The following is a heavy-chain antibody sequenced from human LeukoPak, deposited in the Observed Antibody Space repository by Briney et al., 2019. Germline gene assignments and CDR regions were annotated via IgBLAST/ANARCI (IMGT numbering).Heavy chain of an antibody. CDR2: TYHRSKWYY. Sequence: SQTLSLTCAISGDSVSSNNATWNWIRQSPSTGLEWLGRTYHRSKWYYEYAPSVKSRITISPDTSKNQFSLQLKSVIPEDTAVYYCTRDFDFWGQGTLVTVSS. V-gene: IGHV6-1*01. CDR1: GDSVSSNNAT. CDR3: TRDFDF. J-gene: IGHJ4*02.